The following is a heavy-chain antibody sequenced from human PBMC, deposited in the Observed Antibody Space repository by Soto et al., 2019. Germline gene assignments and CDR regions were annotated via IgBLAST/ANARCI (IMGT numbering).Heavy chain of an antibody. CDR1: GFSFSIYA. Sequence: QVQLVESGGGVVQPGRSLRLSCAASGFSFSIYAIHWVRQAPGKGLEWVVVTSYDGSNKYYADSVEGRFTISRDNXTXXLNLQMNSLRPEDTAVYFCAREMVAPSDNYYGLDVWGQGTTVTVSS. CDR3: AREMVAPSDNYYGLDV. V-gene: IGHV3-30-3*01. D-gene: IGHD2-15*01. J-gene: IGHJ6*02. CDR2: TSYDGSNK.